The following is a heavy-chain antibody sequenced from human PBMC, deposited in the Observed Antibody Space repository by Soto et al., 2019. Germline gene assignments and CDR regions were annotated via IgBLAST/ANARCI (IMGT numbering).Heavy chain of an antibody. V-gene: IGHV3-23*01. J-gene: IGHJ6*02. CDR2: ISGSDNST. Sequence: PGGSLRLSCAASGFTFSDYYMSWVRQAPGKGLEWVSAISGSDNSTYYADSVKGRFTISRDNAKNTLYLQMSSLSADDTAVYYCAPMGVWGQGTTVTVSS. CDR3: APMGV. CDR1: GFTFSDYY.